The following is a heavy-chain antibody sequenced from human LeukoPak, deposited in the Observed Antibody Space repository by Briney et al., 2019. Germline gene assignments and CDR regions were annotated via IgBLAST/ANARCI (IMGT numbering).Heavy chain of an antibody. D-gene: IGHD3-10*01. J-gene: IGHJ4*02. CDR1: GFTFSRNS. CDR3: ARDGGDYGSGSYYAY. CDR2: ISTSSSYI. V-gene: IGHV3-21*01. Sequence: GGSLRLSCAASGFTFSRNSMNWVRQAPGKGLEWVSSISTSSSYIYYADSVKGRFTISRDNAKKSLYLQMDSLRAEDTAVYYCARDGGDYGSGSYYAYWGQGTLVTVSS.